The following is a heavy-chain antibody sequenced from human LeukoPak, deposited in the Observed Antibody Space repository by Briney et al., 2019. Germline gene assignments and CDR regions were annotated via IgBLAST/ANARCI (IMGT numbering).Heavy chain of an antibody. CDR1: GGSISRYY. CDR3: ARDGSITMVRGVLDGMDV. J-gene: IGHJ6*02. CDR2: IYYSGSA. V-gene: IGHV4-59*01. D-gene: IGHD3-10*01. Sequence: SETLSLTCTVSGGSISRYYWSWLRQPAGKGLAWVGYIYYSGSANYNPSLKSRVTISVDTSKSQFSLKLSSVTAADTAVYYCARDGSITMVRGVLDGMDVWGQGTTVTVSS.